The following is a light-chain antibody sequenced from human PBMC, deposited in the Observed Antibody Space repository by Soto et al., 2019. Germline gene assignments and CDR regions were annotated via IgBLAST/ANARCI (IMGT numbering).Light chain of an antibody. CDR1: SSDIGGYNY. J-gene: IGLJ2*01. Sequence: QSALTQPASVSGSPGQSITISCTGTSSDIGGYNYVSWYQQYPGKAPKLMIFCVSDRPSGVSNRFSGSKSGTTASLTISGLQAEDEADYYCSSYKTSSTVVVFGGGTKLTVL. V-gene: IGLV2-14*01. CDR3: SSYKTSSTVVV. CDR2: CVS.